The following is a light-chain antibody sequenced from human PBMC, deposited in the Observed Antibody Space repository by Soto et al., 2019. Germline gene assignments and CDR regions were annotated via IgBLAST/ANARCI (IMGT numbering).Light chain of an antibody. J-gene: IGKJ1*01. CDR1: QSISRS. CDR2: GTS. V-gene: IGKV3-20*01. CDR3: QRFGTSPPWT. Sequence: EIVLTQSPAILSVSPGERATLSCRASQSISRSLAWYQQKPGQAPRLLIYGTSIRATGIPDRFSGSGSGTDFTLTITRLEPEDFAVYYCQRFGTSPPWTFGQGTKVDTK.